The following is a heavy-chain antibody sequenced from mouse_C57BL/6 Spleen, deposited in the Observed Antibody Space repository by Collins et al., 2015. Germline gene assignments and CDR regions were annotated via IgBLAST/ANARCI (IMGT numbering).Heavy chain of an antibody. CDR3: ARGAY. Sequence: QVHLQQSGAELVKPGASVKISCQTSGYAFNNYWMNWVKQRPGQGLEWIGQIYPGDGDTNYNGKVKDKATLTVDKSSSTAYIQLSSLTSEDSAVYFCARGAYRGQGTLVTVSA. V-gene: IGHV1-80*01. CDR1: GYAFNNYW. CDR2: IYPGDGDT. J-gene: IGHJ3*01.